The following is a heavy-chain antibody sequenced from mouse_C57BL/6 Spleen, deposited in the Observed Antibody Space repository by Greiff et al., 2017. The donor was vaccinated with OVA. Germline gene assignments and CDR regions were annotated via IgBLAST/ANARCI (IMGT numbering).Heavy chain of an antibody. Sequence: EVKLVESGGGLVKPGGSLKLSCAASGFTFSDYGMHWVRQAPEKGLEWVAYISSGSSTIYYADTVKGRFTISSDNAKNTLFLQMTSLRSEDTAMYYCARHSNYGNYAMDYWGQGTSVTVSS. CDR2: ISSGSSTI. CDR3: ARHSNYGNYAMDY. D-gene: IGHD2-5*01. V-gene: IGHV5-17*01. J-gene: IGHJ4*01. CDR1: GFTFSDYG.